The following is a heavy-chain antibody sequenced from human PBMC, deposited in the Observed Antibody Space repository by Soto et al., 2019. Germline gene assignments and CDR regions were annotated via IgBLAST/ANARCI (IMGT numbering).Heavy chain of an antibody. J-gene: IGHJ6*02. CDR3: ASSPAYGSSWYGIPPDLSHGMDV. D-gene: IGHD6-13*01. CDR2: INPRGGIT. V-gene: IGHV1-46*01. Sequence: APEKVSCKASGYTFTSYYIHWVRQAPGQGLEWMGIINPRGGITTYAQKFQGRLTMTGDTSTSTVYMELSSLTSEDTAMYHCASSPAYGSSWYGIPPDLSHGMDVWGQGTTVTVSS. CDR1: GYTFTSYY.